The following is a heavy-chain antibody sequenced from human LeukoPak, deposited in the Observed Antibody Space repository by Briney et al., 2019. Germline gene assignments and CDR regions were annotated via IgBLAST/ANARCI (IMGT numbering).Heavy chain of an antibody. CDR3: ARDKGSSSEL. Sequence: PGGSLRLSCAASGFNLTDYWMSWVRQAPGKGLEWVSVIYSGGSTYYADSVKGRFTISRDNSKNTVYLQMNSLRAEDTAVYYCARDKGSSSELWGQGTLVTVSS. CDR1: GFNLTDYW. D-gene: IGHD6-13*01. CDR2: IYSGGST. J-gene: IGHJ1*01. V-gene: IGHV3-66*01.